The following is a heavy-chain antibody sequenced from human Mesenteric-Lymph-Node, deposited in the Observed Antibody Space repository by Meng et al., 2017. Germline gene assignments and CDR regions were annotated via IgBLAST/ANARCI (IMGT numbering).Heavy chain of an antibody. CDR2: INGSGNST. J-gene: IGHJ4*02. CDR1: GFTFSSSW. Sequence: GESLKISCVASGFTFSSSWMHWVRQAPGKGLEWVSTINGSGNSTYYADSVKGRFTISRDNSNNTLCLQMNSLRAEDTAVYYCAKETLGYCSGGRCRIDYWGQGTLVTVSS. V-gene: IGHV3-23*01. D-gene: IGHD2-15*01. CDR3: AKETLGYCSGGRCRIDY.